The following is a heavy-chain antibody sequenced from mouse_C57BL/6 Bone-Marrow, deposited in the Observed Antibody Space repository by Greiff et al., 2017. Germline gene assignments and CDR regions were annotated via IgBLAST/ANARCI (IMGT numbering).Heavy chain of an antibody. CDR3: ARHDWDAY. CDR1: GFTFTDYH. D-gene: IGHD4-1*01. CDR2: FSNGGGGT. V-gene: IGHV5-12*01. Sequence: EVMLVESGGGLVQPGGSLKLSCAASGFTFTDYHMYWVRQTPEKRLEWIASFSNGGGGTYYPDTVKGRFIISRDNAKNTLYLQMSRLKSEDTARYYCARHDWDAYWGQGTLVTVSA. J-gene: IGHJ3*01.